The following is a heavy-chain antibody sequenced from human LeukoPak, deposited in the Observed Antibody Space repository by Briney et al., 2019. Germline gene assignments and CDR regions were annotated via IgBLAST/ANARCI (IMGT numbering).Heavy chain of an antibody. Sequence: PGGSLRLSCVASGFTFSSYAMSWVRQAPGKGLEWVGFIRTKAYGGTTEYAASVKGRFTISRDDSKPIGYLQMNSLKTEDTAVYYCTRDGRLYGSGSYVFDYWGQGILVRVSS. D-gene: IGHD3-10*01. CDR3: TRDGRLYGSGSYVFDY. CDR1: GFTFSSYA. V-gene: IGHV3-49*04. J-gene: IGHJ4*02. CDR2: IRTKAYGGTT.